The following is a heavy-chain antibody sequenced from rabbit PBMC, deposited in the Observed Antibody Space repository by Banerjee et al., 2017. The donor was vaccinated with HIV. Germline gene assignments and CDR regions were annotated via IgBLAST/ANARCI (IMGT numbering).Heavy chain of an antibody. Sequence: QEQLVESGGDLVKPGASLTLTCTASGFSFSSSYYMCWVRQAPGKGLEWIGCIYSGSGGSTYYASWAKGRFTISKTSSTTVTLQMTSLTAADTATYFCARTDNSDATIDLWGPGTLVTVS. J-gene: IGHJ4*01. CDR1: GFSFSSSYY. CDR3: ARTDNSDATIDL. D-gene: IGHD6-1*01. V-gene: IGHV1S45*01. CDR2: IYSGSGGST.